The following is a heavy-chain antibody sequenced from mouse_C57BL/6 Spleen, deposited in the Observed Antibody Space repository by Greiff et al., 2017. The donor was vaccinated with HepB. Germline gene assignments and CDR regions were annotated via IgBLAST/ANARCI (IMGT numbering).Heavy chain of an antibody. CDR1: GYSITSGYY. Sequence: VQLQQSGPGLVKPSQSLSLTCSVTGYSITSGYYWNWIRQFPGNKLEWMGYISYDGSNNYNPSLKNRISITRDTSKNQFFLKLNSVTTEDTATYYCARDRRDYFDYWGQGTTLTVSS. CDR3: ARDRRDYFDY. V-gene: IGHV3-6*01. CDR2: ISYDGSN. J-gene: IGHJ2*01.